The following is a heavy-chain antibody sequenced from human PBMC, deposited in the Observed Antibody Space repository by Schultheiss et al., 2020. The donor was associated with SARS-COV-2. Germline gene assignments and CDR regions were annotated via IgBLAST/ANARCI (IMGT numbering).Heavy chain of an antibody. CDR3: ARVFQLWFGEPKTDY. V-gene: IGHV3-33*01. CDR1: GFTFSSYG. CDR2: IWYDGSNK. D-gene: IGHD3-10*01. J-gene: IGHJ4*02. Sequence: GESLKISCAASGFTFSSYGMHWVRQAPGKGLEWVAVIWYDGSNKYYADSVKGRFTISRDNSKNTLYLQMNSLRAEDTAVYYCARVFQLWFGEPKTDYWGQGTLVTVSS.